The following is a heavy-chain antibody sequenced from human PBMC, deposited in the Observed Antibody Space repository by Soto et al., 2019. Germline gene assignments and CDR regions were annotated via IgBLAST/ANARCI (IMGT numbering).Heavy chain of an antibody. V-gene: IGHV4-59*12. J-gene: IGHJ5*02. CDR2: IYYSGST. D-gene: IGHD4-17*01. Sequence: PSVTMSLTCTVAGGSIISYYWSWIRKTPGKGLEWIGYIYYSGSTNYNPSLKSRVTISVDTSKNQFSLKVRSVTAADTAVYYCARETYGDYVGYFDPWGQGIQVTVSS. CDR1: GGSIISYY. CDR3: ARETYGDYVGYFDP.